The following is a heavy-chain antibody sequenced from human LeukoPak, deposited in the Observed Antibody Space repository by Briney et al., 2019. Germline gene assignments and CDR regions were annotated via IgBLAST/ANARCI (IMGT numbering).Heavy chain of an antibody. CDR3: ASGSPAGDS. Sequence: GGSLRLSCASSGFSFSSYSMNWVRQAPGKGLEWVSSISSSKSYIFYADSVKGRFTISRDNAKNLLYLEMTSLRAEDTAVYYCASGSPAGDSWGQGTLVTVSS. CDR1: GFSFSSYS. J-gene: IGHJ4*02. D-gene: IGHD1-26*01. V-gene: IGHV3-21*01. CDR2: ISSSKSYI.